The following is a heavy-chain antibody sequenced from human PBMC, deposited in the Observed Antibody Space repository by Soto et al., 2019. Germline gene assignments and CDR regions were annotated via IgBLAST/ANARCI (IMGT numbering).Heavy chain of an antibody. CDR1: GGSISSSSYY. CDR2: IYHSGST. J-gene: IGHJ3*02. Sequence: SETLSLTCTVSGGSISSSSYYWGWIRQPPGKGLEWIGSIYHSGSTNYNPSLKSRVTISVDTSKNQFSLKLSSVTAADTAVYYCARGYYDYIWGSYRSAAFDIWGQGTMVTVSS. V-gene: IGHV4-39*07. D-gene: IGHD3-16*02. CDR3: ARGYYDYIWGSYRSAAFDI.